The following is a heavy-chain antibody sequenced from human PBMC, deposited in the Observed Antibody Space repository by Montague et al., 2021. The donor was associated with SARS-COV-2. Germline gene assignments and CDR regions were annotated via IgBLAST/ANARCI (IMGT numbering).Heavy chain of an antibody. J-gene: IGHJ4*03. Sequence: SETLSLTCTVSGGSISSFYWSWFRQPPGKGLEWIGYISDSGSTNYYPSPTIRVTMSVDTSKNQFSLEVNSVTAADTAVYYCARHYSATLPAVYWGQGTLVTVSS. V-gene: IGHV4-59*08. D-gene: IGHD2-15*01. CDR3: ARHYSATLPAVY. CDR1: GGSISSFY. CDR2: ISDSGST.